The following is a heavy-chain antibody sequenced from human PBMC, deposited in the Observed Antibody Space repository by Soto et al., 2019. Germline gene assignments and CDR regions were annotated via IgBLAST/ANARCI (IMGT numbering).Heavy chain of an antibody. CDR2: IYSGGST. J-gene: IGHJ4*02. D-gene: IGHD5-12*01. CDR1: GSTVSSDY. CDR3: ANQRGGYDRDFDY. V-gene: IGHV3-66*01. Sequence: GGSLRLSCAASGSTVSSDYMSWVRQAPGKGLEWVSVIYSGGSTYYADSVKGRFTISRDNSKNTLYLQMNSLRAEDTAVYYCANQRGGYDRDFDYWGQGTLVTVSS.